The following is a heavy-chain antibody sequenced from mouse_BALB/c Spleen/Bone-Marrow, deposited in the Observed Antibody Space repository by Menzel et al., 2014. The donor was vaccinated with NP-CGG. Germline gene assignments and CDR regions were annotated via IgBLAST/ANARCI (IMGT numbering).Heavy chain of an antibody. J-gene: IGHJ4*01. CDR2: IAPGSGST. Sequence: DLVKPGASVKLSCKASGYTFTSCWINWIKQRPGQGLEWIGRIAPGSGSTYYEEMFKGKATLTVDTSSSTAYIQLSSLSSEDSAVYFCARSYYGRAMDYWGQGTSVTVSS. V-gene: IGHV1S41*01. CDR1: GYTFTSCW. CDR3: ARSYYGRAMDY. D-gene: IGHD1-1*01.